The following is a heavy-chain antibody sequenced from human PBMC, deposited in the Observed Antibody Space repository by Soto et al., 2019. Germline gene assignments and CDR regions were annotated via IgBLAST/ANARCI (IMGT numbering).Heavy chain of an antibody. J-gene: IGHJ4*02. D-gene: IGHD4-17*01. Sequence: PGGSLRLSCAASGLTLSSYWMNWVRLAPGKGLEWVANIKQDGSQKNYVDSVKGRFTISRDNAKNSLYLQMSSLRAEDTAVYYCMTSVTTHDYWGQGTLVTVSS. CDR3: MTSVTTHDY. CDR1: GLTLSSYW. V-gene: IGHV3-7*01. CDR2: IKQDGSQK.